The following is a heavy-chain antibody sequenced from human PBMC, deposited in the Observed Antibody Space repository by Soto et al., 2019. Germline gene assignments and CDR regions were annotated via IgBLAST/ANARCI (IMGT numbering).Heavy chain of an antibody. D-gene: IGHD6-13*01. Sequence: ASVKVSCKASGYTSTGYYMHWVRQAPGQGLEWMGWINPNSGGTNYAQKFQGWVTMTRDTSISTAYMELSRLRSDDTAVYYCAREGIAAAGMDYWGQGTLVTVSS. V-gene: IGHV1-2*04. CDR3: AREGIAAAGMDY. CDR2: INPNSGGT. J-gene: IGHJ4*02. CDR1: GYTSTGYY.